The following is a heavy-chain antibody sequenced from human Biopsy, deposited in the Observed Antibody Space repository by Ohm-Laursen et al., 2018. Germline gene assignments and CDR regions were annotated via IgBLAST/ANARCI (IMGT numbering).Heavy chain of an antibody. CDR2: IHYTGVT. CDR1: GGSISGYY. V-gene: IGHV4-59*08. CDR3: ARLPPLEQIGAYYYHAMDV. D-gene: IGHD6-6*01. J-gene: IGHJ6*02. Sequence: GTLSLTCSVSGGSISGYYWSWIWLPPEKALQWIGYIHYTGVTNYDPSLKSRLTMSVDTSKNQFSLKLASVTAADTAVYYCARLPPLEQIGAYYYHAMDVWGQGTTVSVSS.